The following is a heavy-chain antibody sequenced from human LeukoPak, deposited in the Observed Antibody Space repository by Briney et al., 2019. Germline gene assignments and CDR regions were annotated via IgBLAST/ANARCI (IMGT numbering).Heavy chain of an antibody. J-gene: IGHJ4*02. CDR1: GGSFSGYY. V-gene: IGHV4-34*01. D-gene: IGHD2/OR15-2a*01. CDR3: ARVRVTTLKRNFDY. Sequence: SETLSLTCAVYGGSFSGYYWSWIRQPPGKGLEWIGEINHSGSTNYNPSLKSRVTISVDTSKNQFSLKLSSVTAADTAVYYCARVRVTTLKRNFDYWGQGTLVTVSS. CDR2: INHSGST.